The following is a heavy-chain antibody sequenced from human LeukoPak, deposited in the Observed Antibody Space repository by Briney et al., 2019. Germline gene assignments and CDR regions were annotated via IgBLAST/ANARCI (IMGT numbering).Heavy chain of an antibody. CDR1: GFTFSSYS. J-gene: IGHJ4*02. V-gene: IGHV3-21*01. CDR3: ARDLEMATIFLESSDY. CDR2: ISSSSSYI. Sequence: GGSLRLSCAASGFTFSSYSMNWVRQAPGKGLEWVSSISSSSSYIYYADSVKGRFTISRDNAKNSLYLQMNSLRAEDTAVYYCARDLEMATIFLESSDYWGQGTLVTVSS. D-gene: IGHD5-24*01.